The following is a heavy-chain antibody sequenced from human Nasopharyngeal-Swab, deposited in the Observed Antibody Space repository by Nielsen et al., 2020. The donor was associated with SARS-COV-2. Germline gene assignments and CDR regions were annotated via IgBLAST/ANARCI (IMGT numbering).Heavy chain of an antibody. CDR3: ARDQGLFRGYCSSTSCYAPYYYYYYGMDV. D-gene: IGHD2-2*01. CDR2: ISSSSSYI. CDR1: GFTFSSYS. Sequence: GESLKISCAASGFTFSSYSMNWVRQAPGKGLEWVSSISSSSSYIYYADSVKGRFTISRDNAKNSLYLQMNSLRAEDTAVYYCARDQGLFRGYCSSTSCYAPYYYYYYGMDVWGQGTTVTVSS. V-gene: IGHV3-21*01. J-gene: IGHJ6*02.